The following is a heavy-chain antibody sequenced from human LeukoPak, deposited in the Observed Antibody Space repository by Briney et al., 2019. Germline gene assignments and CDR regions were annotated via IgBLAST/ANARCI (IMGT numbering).Heavy chain of an antibody. CDR1: GIRLSDHY. Sequence: GALRLSCAASGIRLSDHYMNWIRQAPGKGLEWLSYISSSGRTIAYADSVKGRFTISRDNAKNSLWLQMNSLRADDTAVYYCARTKSEPTYGQHHGLDNWGQGTLVTVSS. CDR2: ISSSGRTI. D-gene: IGHD2-8*01. V-gene: IGHV3-11*01. J-gene: IGHJ4*02. CDR3: ARTKSEPTYGQHHGLDN.